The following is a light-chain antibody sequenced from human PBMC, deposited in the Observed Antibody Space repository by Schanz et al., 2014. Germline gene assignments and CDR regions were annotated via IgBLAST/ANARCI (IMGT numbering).Light chain of an antibody. CDR2: DAS. CDR1: QSIRNW. CDR3: QQYNSYSQT. J-gene: IGKJ1*01. Sequence: DIQMTQSPSSVSASVGDRVTITCRASQSIRNWLAWYQQKPGKAPKLLIYDASSLESGVPSRFSGSGSGTEFTLTISSLQPDDFATYYCQQYNSYSQTFGQGTKVEIK. V-gene: IGKV1-5*01.